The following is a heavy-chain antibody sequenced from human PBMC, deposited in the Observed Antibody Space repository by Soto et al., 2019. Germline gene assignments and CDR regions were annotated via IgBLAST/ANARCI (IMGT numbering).Heavy chain of an antibody. CDR2: FDPEDDET. V-gene: IGHV1-24*01. Sequence: ASVKVSRKVSGYTLTELSMHWVRQAPGKGRERMGGFDPEDDETIYAQKFQRRVTMTEHTSTDTASMELSSLRSEETALYYCASDKEWNRYYYDSSGYYPYYWGQGTLVTVSS. J-gene: IGHJ4*02. CDR1: GYTLTELS. D-gene: IGHD3-22*01. CDR3: ASDKEWNRYYYDSSGYYPYY.